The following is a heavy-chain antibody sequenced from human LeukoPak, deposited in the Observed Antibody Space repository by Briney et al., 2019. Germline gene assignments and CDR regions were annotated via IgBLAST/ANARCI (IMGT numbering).Heavy chain of an antibody. Sequence: PSETLSLTCTVSGGSISSGSYYWSWIGQPAGKGLEWIGRIYTSGSTNYNPSLKSRVTISVDTSKNQFSLKLSSVTAADTAVYYCARDRAYYYDSTQYPIWGQGTLVTVSS. D-gene: IGHD3-22*01. J-gene: IGHJ4*02. CDR1: GGSISSGSYY. CDR3: ARDRAYYYDSTQYPI. V-gene: IGHV4-61*02. CDR2: IYTSGST.